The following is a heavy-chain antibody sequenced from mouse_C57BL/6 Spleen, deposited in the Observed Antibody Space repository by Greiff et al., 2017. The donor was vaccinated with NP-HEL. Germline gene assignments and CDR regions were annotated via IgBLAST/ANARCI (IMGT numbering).Heavy chain of an antibody. CDR3: APIYYDYDAAWFAY. CDR1: GYTFTSYW. V-gene: IGHV1-64*01. Sequence: VQLQQPGAELVKPGASVKLSCKASGYTFTSYWMHWVKQRPGQGLEWIGMIHPNSGSTNYNEKFKSKATLTVDKSSSTAYMQLSSLTSEDSAVYYCAPIYYDYDAAWFAYWGQGTLVTVSA. CDR2: IHPNSGST. J-gene: IGHJ3*01. D-gene: IGHD2-4*01.